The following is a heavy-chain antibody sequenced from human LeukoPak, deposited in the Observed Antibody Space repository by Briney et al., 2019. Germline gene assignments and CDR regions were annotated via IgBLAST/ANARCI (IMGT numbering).Heavy chain of an antibody. CDR3: ASSGSYRFDY. V-gene: IGHV3-48*02. D-gene: IGHD1-26*01. CDR1: GFTYSSYS. Sequence: GGSLRLSCAASGFTYSSYSMNWVRQAPGKGLEWVSHITASGTAMFYADSVKGRFTISRDNAKNSLYLQMNSLRDEDTAVYYCASSGSYRFDYWGQGTLVTVSS. CDR2: ITASGTAM. J-gene: IGHJ4*02.